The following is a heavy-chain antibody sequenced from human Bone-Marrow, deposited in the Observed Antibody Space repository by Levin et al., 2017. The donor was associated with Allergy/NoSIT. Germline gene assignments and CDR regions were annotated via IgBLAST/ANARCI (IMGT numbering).Heavy chain of an antibody. D-gene: IGHD3-16*01. Sequence: GGSLRLSCAASGLSFSDYDMNWIRQAPGKGLEWVSYISGSSRTIWYADSVKGRFAISRDNAKNSLFLQMNSVRAEDTARYYCATKGNHAYGYYYYGMDVWGQGTTVTVSS. V-gene: IGHV3-11*01. CDR3: ATKGNHAYGYYYYGMDV. CDR2: ISGSSRTI. CDR1: GLSFSDYD. J-gene: IGHJ6*02.